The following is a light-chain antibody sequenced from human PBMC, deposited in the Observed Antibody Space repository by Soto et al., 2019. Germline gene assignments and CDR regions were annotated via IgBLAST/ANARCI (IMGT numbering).Light chain of an antibody. CDR3: AAWDDSLNEYV. CDR1: SSNIGRNS. CDR2: GNN. J-gene: IGLJ1*01. Sequence: VLTQAPSLSVTPGQRVTITFSGSSSNIGRNSVNWYQHLPGTAPKLLTHGNNHRPSGVPDRFSGSRSGTSASLAISGLQPEDEADYCCAAWDDSLNEYVFGDGTKVTVL. V-gene: IGLV1-44*01.